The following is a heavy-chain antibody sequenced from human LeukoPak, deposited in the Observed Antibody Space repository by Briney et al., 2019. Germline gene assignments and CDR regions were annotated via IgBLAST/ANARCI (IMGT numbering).Heavy chain of an antibody. CDR2: IIPILGIA. D-gene: IGHD5-12*01. V-gene: IGHV1-69*04. J-gene: IGHJ4*02. Sequence: ASVKVSCKASGGTFSSYAISWVRQAPEQGLEWMGRIIPILGIANYAQKFQGRVTITADKSTSTAYMELSSLRSEDTAVYYCARDYRGYSGYDFGYWGQGTPVTVSS. CDR3: ARDYRGYSGYDFGY. CDR1: GGTFSSYA.